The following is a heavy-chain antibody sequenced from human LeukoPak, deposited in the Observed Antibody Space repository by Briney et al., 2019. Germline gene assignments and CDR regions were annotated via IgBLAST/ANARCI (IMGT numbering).Heavy chain of an antibody. V-gene: IGHV4-34*01. CDR3: ARDERSELNYDFWSGTHYYGMDV. Sequence: PSETLSLTCAVYGGSFSGYQWSWIRQPPGKGLEWIGENDRSGTTNHNPALKSRVIISVDTTRNHFSLKLSSVTAADTAVYYCARDERSELNYDFWSGTHYYGMDVWGQGTTVTVS. J-gene: IGHJ6*02. CDR2: NDRSGTT. D-gene: IGHD3-3*01. CDR1: GGSFSGYQ.